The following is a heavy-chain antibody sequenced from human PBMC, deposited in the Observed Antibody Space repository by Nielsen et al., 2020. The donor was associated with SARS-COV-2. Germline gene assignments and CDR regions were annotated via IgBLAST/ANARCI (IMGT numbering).Heavy chain of an antibody. D-gene: IGHD1-14*01. CDR1: GGSITTYY. V-gene: IGHV4-59*04. CDR3: VRLNRRILEPLALASLRFDS. Sequence: SETLSLTCAVSGGSITTYYWHWIRQSPGKGLEWIGYIYYSGNTYYNLSLKRRVSMSVEGPNNQFSLRLSSVTAADTAVYYCVRLNRRILEPLALASLRFDSWGPGRLVTVSS. CDR2: IYYSGNT. J-gene: IGHJ4*02.